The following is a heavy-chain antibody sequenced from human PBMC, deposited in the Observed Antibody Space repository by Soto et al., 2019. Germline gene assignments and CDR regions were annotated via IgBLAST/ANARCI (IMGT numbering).Heavy chain of an antibody. Sequence: QVQLQESGPGLVKPSETLSLTCIVSGGSVSSVTYYWSWIRQPPGKGLEWIGYIHYSGSTNYNPSLKGRVSMSLDTSNNQFSLKLISVTAADTAFYYCARADDYKSSWFDPWGQGTLVTVSS. V-gene: IGHV4-61*01. CDR2: IHYSGST. D-gene: IGHD4-4*01. J-gene: IGHJ5*02. CDR1: GGSVSSVTYY. CDR3: ARADDYKSSWFDP.